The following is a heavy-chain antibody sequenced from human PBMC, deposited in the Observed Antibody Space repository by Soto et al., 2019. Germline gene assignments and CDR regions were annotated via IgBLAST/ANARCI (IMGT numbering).Heavy chain of an antibody. J-gene: IGHJ4*02. V-gene: IGHV3-30-3*01. CDR1: GFTFNSHA. D-gene: IGHD3-16*02. CDR3: ARDSEESGVIVTWYFDD. Sequence: QVHLVESGGGVVQPGRSLRLSCVASGFTFNSHAMHWVRQAPGKGLEWVAVISDDGSIKYYAESVKDRFTISRDNSQNTLYLQLNRLGAEDTALYYCARDSEESGVIVTWYFDDWGEGTLVTVSS. CDR2: ISDDGSIK.